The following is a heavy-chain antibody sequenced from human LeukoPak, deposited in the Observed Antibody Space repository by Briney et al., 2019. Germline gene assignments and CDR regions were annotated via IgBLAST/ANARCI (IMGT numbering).Heavy chain of an antibody. CDR1: GYTFTGYY. CDR3: AREGQQLVEGSFDS. J-gene: IGHJ4*02. V-gene: IGHV1-2*02. CDR2: INPNSGGT. Sequence: ASVKVSCKASGYTFTGYYMHWVRQAPGQGLEWMGWINPNSGGTNYAQKFQGRVTMTRDTSISTAYMELSGLRSDDTAVYYCAREGQQLVEGSFDSWGQGTLITVSS. D-gene: IGHD6-13*01.